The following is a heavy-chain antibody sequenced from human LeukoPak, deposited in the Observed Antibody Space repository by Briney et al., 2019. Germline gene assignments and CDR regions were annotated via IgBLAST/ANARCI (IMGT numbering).Heavy chain of an antibody. CDR2: MNPNSGNT. CDR3: ARGVRVIFGRNYYYGMDV. CDR1: GYTFTSYD. J-gene: IGHJ6*02. V-gene: IGHV1-8*01. Sequence: ASVKVSCKASGYTFTSYDINRVRQATGQGLEWMGWMNPNSGNTGYAQKFQGRVTMTRNTSISTAYMELSSLRSEDTAVYYCARGVRVIFGRNYYYGMDVWGQGTTVTVSS. D-gene: IGHD3/OR15-3a*01.